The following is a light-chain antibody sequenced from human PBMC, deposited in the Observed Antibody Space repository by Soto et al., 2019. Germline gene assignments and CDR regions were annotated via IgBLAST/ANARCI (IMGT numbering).Light chain of an antibody. CDR3: QHYENLST. V-gene: IGKV1-33*01. CDR2: DAS. J-gene: IGKJ3*01. Sequence: DIQMTQSPSSLSASVGDRVTITCQASQDINNYLNWYQQKAGKAPKLLIFDASNLETGVPSRFSGSGSGTDFTFTISSLQPEDVATYYCQHYENLSTFGPGTKVDIK. CDR1: QDINNY.